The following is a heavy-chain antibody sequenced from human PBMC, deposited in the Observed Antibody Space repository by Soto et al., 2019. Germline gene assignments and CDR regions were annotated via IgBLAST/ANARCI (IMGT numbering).Heavy chain of an antibody. J-gene: IGHJ4*02. D-gene: IGHD3-3*01. V-gene: IGHV3-23*01. CDR3: VRTFDFWIRDSPFDS. CDR1: GFRFRDYA. Sequence: EVQLFQSGGGLVQPGGSLRLSCAGSGFRFRDYAMGWVRQPPGSGLEWVSFISDGGRSTYYADSVKGRFSISRDNSKNTSYVQLSGLRAEDTAVYFCVRTFDFWIRDSPFDSWGQGYLVTVSS. CDR2: ISDGGRST.